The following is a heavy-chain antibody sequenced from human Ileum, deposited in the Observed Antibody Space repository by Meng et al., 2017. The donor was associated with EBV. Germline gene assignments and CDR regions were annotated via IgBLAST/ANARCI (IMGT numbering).Heavy chain of an antibody. CDR2: IFWNDDK. Sequence: QITLKESGPTRVKPTXTPTPTCTVSGFSLSASVVGVGWIRQPPGKALEWLALIFWNDDKRFSPSLKSRLTITRDTSKTQVVLTMTDMDPVDTATYYCAHRSPGTYYRYWGQGTLVTVSS. CDR3: AHRSPGTYYRY. D-gene: IGHD1-26*01. J-gene: IGHJ4*02. V-gene: IGHV2-5*01. CDR1: GFSLSASVVG.